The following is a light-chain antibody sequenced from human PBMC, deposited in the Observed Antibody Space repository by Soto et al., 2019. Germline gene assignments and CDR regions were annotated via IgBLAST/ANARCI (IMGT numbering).Light chain of an antibody. J-gene: IGKJ1*01. CDR2: VAS. CDR3: HKYNSVPWT. V-gene: IGKV1-27*01. CDR1: QGISKY. Sequence: DIQMTQSPSSLSASVGDRVTITCRASQGISKYLAWYQQQPGKVPKLLIYVASTWQSEIPSRFRGSGSATDFTLTISSLQPEDFATYFFHKYNSVPWTFGQGTMVEIK.